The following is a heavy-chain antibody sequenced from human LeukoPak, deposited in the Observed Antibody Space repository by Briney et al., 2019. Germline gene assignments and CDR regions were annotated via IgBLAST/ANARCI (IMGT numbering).Heavy chain of an antibody. CDR1: GGSISSSSYY. CDR3: ARHEEQLVSPFDY. Sequence: SETLSLTCTVSGGSISSSSYYWGWIRQPPGKGLEWIGSIYYSGGTYYNPSLKSRVTISVDTSKNQFSLKLSSVTAADTAVYYCARHEEQLVSPFDYWGQGTLVTVSS. D-gene: IGHD6-6*01. J-gene: IGHJ4*02. V-gene: IGHV4-39*01. CDR2: IYYSGGT.